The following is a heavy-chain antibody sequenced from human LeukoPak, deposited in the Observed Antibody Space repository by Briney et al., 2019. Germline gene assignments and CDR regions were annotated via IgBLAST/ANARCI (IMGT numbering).Heavy chain of an antibody. D-gene: IGHD6-19*01. J-gene: IGHJ3*02. V-gene: IGHV4-31*03. CDR2: IYYSGST. CDR1: GGSISSGGYY. CDR3: ARDPGAVAGTRGDGAFDI. Sequence: QTSETLSLTCTVSGGSISSGGYYWSWIRQHPGKGLEWIGYIYYSGSTYYNPSLKSRVTISVDTSKNQFSLKLSSVTAADTAVYYCARDPGAVAGTRGDGAFDIWGQGTMVTVSS.